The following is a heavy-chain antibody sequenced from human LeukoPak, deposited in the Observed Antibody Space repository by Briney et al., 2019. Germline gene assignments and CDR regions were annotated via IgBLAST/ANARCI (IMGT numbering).Heavy chain of an antibody. J-gene: IGHJ4*02. CDR3: ASRVRGYSYGYGVDY. Sequence: GGSLRLSCAASGFTFSSYWMSWVRQAPGKGLEWVANIKQDGSEKYYVDSVKGRFTISRDNAKNSLYLQMNSLRAEDTAVYYCASRVRGYSYGYGVDYWGQGTLVTVSS. CDR1: GFTFSSYW. V-gene: IGHV3-7*01. D-gene: IGHD5-18*01. CDR2: IKQDGSEK.